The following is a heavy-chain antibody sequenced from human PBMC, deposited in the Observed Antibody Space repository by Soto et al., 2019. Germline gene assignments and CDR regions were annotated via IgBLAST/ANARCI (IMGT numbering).Heavy chain of an antibody. Sequence: SETLSLTCAVYGGSFSGYYWSWIRQPPGKGLEWIGEINHSGSTNYNPSLKSRVTISVDTSKNQFSLKLSSVTAADTAVYYCARESAAAGTSKYTMDFWGKGPTATVPS. J-gene: IGHJ6*03. CDR1: GGSFSGYY. D-gene: IGHD6-13*01. CDR3: ARESAAAGTSKYTMDF. CDR2: INHSGST. V-gene: IGHV4-34*01.